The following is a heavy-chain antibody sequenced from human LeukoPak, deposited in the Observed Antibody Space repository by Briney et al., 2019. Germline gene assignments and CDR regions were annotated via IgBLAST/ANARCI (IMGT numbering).Heavy chain of an antibody. CDR1: GFTFSDYW. CDR2: IKTDGRST. CDR3: ARGRIGGWTDY. J-gene: IGHJ4*02. Sequence: GGSLRLSRAASGFTFSDYWMHWVRQAPGKGLVWVSRIKTDGRSTNYADSVKGRFTISRDNAKNTLYLQMNRLRAEDTAVYYCARGRIGGWTDYWGQGTLVTVSS. V-gene: IGHV3-74*01. D-gene: IGHD6-19*01.